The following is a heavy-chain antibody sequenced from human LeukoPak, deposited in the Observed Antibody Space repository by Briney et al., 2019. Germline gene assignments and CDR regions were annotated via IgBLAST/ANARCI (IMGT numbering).Heavy chain of an antibody. CDR2: ISAYNGNT. Sequence: GASVKVSCKASGYTFTSYGISWVRQAPGQGLEWMGWISAYNGNTNYAQQLQGRVTMTTDTSTSTAYMELRSLRSDDTALYYCARDRVVVVASTQLFAFDIWGQGTMVTVSS. CDR3: ARDRVVVVASTQLFAFDI. CDR1: GYTFTSYG. V-gene: IGHV1-18*01. J-gene: IGHJ3*02. D-gene: IGHD2-15*01.